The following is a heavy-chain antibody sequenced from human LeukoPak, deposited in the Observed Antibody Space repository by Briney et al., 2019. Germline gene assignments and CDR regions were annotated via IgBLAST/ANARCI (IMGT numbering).Heavy chain of an antibody. Sequence: GGSLRLSCAASGFTFSSYAMSWVRQAPGKGLEWVSAICGSVGSTYYADSVKGRFTTSRDNSKNTLYLQMNSMRAEDTAVYYSCIATSGRVYWGQGTLVTVSS. D-gene: IGHD6-13*01. V-gene: IGHV3-23*01. CDR1: GFTFSSYA. J-gene: IGHJ4*02. CDR3: CIATSGRVY. CDR2: ICGSVGST.